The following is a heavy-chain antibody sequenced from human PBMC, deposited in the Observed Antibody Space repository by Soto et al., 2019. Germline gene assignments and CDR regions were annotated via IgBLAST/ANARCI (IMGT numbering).Heavy chain of an antibody. CDR2: IYHSGST. D-gene: IGHD1-26*01. V-gene: IGHV4-4*02. Sequence: SETLSLTCAVSGGSISSSNWWSWVRQPPGKGLEWIGEIYHSGSTNYNPSLKSRVTISVDKSKNQFPLKLSSVTAADTAVYYCASRVLAGATTYYYYGMDVWGQGTTVTVSS. CDR1: GGSISSSNW. CDR3: ASRVLAGATTYYYYGMDV. J-gene: IGHJ6*02.